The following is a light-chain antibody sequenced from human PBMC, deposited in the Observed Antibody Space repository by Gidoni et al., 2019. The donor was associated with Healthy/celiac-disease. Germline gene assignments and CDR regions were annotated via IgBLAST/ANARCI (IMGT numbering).Light chain of an antibody. Sequence: DIQMTQSPSALSASVGGRVTITCRASQSISDYLNWYQQKPGKAPKLLIYSASTLQSGVPPRFSGSGSGTDFSLTINSLQPEDFATYYCQQSYSTPYTFGQGTKLEMK. CDR2: SAS. CDR3: QQSYSTPYT. CDR1: QSISDY. V-gene: IGKV1-39*01. J-gene: IGKJ2*01.